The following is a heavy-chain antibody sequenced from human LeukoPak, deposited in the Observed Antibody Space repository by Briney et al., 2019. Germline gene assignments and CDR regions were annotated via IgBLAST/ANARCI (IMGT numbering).Heavy chain of an antibody. J-gene: IGHJ5*02. V-gene: IGHV4-59*01. Sequence: KPSETLSLTCSVSGGSISSYYWSWIRQPPGKGLEWLGSIYSSGSTNYNPSLKSRATLSVDTSKNQFSLKLTSVTAADTAVYYCARFNYLLYSSSHNWFDPWGQGTLVTVSS. CDR2: IYSSGST. D-gene: IGHD6-13*01. CDR3: ARFNYLLYSSSHNWFDP. CDR1: GGSISSYY.